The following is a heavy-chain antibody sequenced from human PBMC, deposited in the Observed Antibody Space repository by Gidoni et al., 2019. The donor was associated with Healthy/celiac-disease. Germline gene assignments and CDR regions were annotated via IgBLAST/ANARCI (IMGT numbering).Heavy chain of an antibody. CDR2: ISSSSSYI. D-gene: IGHD2-2*01. V-gene: IGHV3-21*01. CDR1: GFTFSSYS. Sequence: EVQLVESGGGLVKPGGSLRLSCAASGFTFSSYSMNWVRQAPGKGLEWVSSISSSSSYIYYADSVKGRLTISRDNAKNSLYLQMNSLRAEDTAVYYCARDRGEGYCSSTSCWWFDPWGQGTLVTVSS. J-gene: IGHJ5*02. CDR3: ARDRGEGYCSSTSCWWFDP.